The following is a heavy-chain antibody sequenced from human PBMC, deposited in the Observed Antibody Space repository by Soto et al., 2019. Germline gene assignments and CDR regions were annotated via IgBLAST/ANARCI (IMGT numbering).Heavy chain of an antibody. CDR3: ARGDVYNSFDY. D-gene: IGHD3-10*01. Sequence: EVQLVESGGGLVKPGGSLRLSCAASGFTFSSYTMNWVRQAPGKGLEWVSSISSSDAYIYYADSVKGRFTISRDNVKNSLYVQMNSLRAEDTAVYYCARGDVYNSFDYWGQGTLVTVSS. CDR2: ISSSDAYI. J-gene: IGHJ4*02. V-gene: IGHV3-21*01. CDR1: GFTFSSYT.